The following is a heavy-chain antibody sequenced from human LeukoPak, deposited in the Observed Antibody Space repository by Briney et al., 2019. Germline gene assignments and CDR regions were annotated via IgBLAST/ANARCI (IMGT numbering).Heavy chain of an antibody. J-gene: IGHJ5*02. CDR3: ARHSRVAWFDP. CDR1: GYSFTTYC. CDR2: IYPGDSDT. V-gene: IGHV5-51*01. Sequence: GESLKISCRGSGYSFTTYCIGWVRQMPGKGLEWMGIIYPGDSDTRYSPSFQGQVTISADKSISTAYLQWSSLKASDTAMYYCARHSRVAWFDPWGQGTLVTVSS.